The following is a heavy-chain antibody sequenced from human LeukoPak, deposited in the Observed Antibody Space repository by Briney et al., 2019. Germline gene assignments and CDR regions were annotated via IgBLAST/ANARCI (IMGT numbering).Heavy chain of an antibody. V-gene: IGHV1-2*02. CDR1: GYTFTGYY. CDR2: INPNSGGT. CDR3: ARERITIFGVVTPLGC. Sequence: GASVKVSCKASGYTFTGYYMHWVRQAPGQGLEWMGWINPNSGGTNYAQKFQGRVTMTRDTSISTAYMELSRLRSDDTAVYYCARERITIFGVVTPLGCWGQGTLVTVSS. D-gene: IGHD3-3*01. J-gene: IGHJ4*02.